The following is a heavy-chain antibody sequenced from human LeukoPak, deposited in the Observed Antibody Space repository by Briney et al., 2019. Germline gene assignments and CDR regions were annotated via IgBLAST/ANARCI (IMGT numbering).Heavy chain of an antibody. CDR3: ARIGTTDTVVETYYFDY. J-gene: IGHJ4*02. CDR1: GGSISSSSYY. V-gene: IGHV4-39*07. D-gene: IGHD4-23*01. Sequence: SETLSLTCTVSGGSISSSSYYWGWIRQPPGKGLEWIGSIYYSGSTYYNPSLKSRVTISVDTSKNQFSLKLSSVTAADTAVYYCARIGTTDTVVETYYFDYWGQGTLVTVSS. CDR2: IYYSGST.